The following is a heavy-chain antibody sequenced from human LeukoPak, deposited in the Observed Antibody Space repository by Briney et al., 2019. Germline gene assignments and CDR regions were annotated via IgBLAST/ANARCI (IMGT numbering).Heavy chain of an antibody. CDR3: ARDPFGVVIIRTLDY. V-gene: IGHV1-46*01. J-gene: IGHJ4*02. D-gene: IGHD3-3*01. Sequence: ASVKVSCKASGYTFTSYYMHWVRQAPGQGLEWMGIINPSGGSTSYAQKFQGRVTMTRDTSTSTVYMELSSLRSEDTAVYYCARDPFGVVIIRTLDYWGQGTLVTVSS. CDR1: GYTFTSYY. CDR2: INPSGGST.